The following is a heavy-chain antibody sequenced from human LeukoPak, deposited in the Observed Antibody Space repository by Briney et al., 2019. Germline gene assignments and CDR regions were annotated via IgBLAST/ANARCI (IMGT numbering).Heavy chain of an antibody. CDR1: GYSISSGYY. CDR2: IYHSGST. J-gene: IGHJ5*02. CDR3: ARKATVFWFDP. Sequence: SETLSLTCTVSGYSISSGYYWGWIRQPPGKGLEWIGSIYHSGSTYYNPSLKSRVTISVDTSKNQFSLKLSSVPAADTAVYYCARKATVFWFDPWGQGTLVTVSS. V-gene: IGHV4-38-2*02. D-gene: IGHD4-17*01.